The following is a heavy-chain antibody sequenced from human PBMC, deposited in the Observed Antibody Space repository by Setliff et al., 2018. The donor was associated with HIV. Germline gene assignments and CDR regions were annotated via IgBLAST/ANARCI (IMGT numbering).Heavy chain of an antibody. CDR2: FYFTGDS. V-gene: IGHV4-39*01. D-gene: IGHD3-10*01. CDR3: ARQTGLRGNYGSNSLYYFDY. Sequence: SETLSLTCTVTGGSISTNNFYWGWIRQPPGKGLQWTGSFYFTGDSYYDPSLKSRVTTSVDTSNNQFSLILSPVTAADTAVYYCARQTGLRGNYGSNSLYYFDYWGKGMLVTVSS. J-gene: IGHJ4*02. CDR1: GGSISTNNFY.